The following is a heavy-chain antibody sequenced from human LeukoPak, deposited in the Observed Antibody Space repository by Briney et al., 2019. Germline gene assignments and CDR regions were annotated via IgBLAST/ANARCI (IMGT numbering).Heavy chain of an antibody. Sequence: SETLSLTCGVSGYSISSGYYWSWIRQPAGKGLEWTGRIYTSGSTNYNPSLKSRVTMSVDTSKNQFSLKLSSVTAADTAVYYCARDKKWELYFDYWGQGTLVTVSS. CDR2: IYTSGST. CDR3: ARDKKWELYFDY. D-gene: IGHD1-26*01. CDR1: GYSISSGYY. V-gene: IGHV4-4*07. J-gene: IGHJ4*02.